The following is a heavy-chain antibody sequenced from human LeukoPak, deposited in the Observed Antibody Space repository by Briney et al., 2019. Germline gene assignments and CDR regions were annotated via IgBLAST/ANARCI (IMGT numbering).Heavy chain of an antibody. CDR1: GFTFSSYG. J-gene: IGHJ3*02. CDR2: IRYDGSNK. Sequence: PGGSLRLSCAASGFTFSSYGIHWVRQAPGKGLEWVAFIRYDGSNKYYADSVKGRFTISRDNSKNTLYLQMNGLRAEDTAVYYCAKSNSWNPPDAFDIWGQGTMVTVSS. V-gene: IGHV3-30*02. D-gene: IGHD1-20*01. CDR3: AKSNSWNPPDAFDI.